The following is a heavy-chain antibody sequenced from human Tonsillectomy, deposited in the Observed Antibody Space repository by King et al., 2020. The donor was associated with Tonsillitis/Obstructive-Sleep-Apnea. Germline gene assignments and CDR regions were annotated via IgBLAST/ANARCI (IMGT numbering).Heavy chain of an antibody. CDR1: GYTFTGYY. Sequence: VQLVQSGAEVKKPGASVKVSCKASGYTFTGYYMHWVRQAPGQGLEWMGWINPNSGGTNYAQKFQGWVTMTRDTSISTAYMGLSRLGSDDTAVYYCARAKSGDGFPYYYYMDVWGKGTTVTVSS. D-gene: IGHD7-27*01. CDR3: ARAKSGDGFPYYYYMDV. CDR2: INPNSGGT. J-gene: IGHJ6*03. V-gene: IGHV1-2*04.